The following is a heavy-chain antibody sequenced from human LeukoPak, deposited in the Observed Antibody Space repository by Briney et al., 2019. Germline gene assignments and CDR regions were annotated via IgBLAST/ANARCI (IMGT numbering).Heavy chain of an antibody. J-gene: IGHJ6*02. CDR3: ARGYSSGWAPGKDYYGMDV. CDR2: IIPIFGTA. D-gene: IGHD6-19*01. CDR1: GGTFSSYA. Sequence: SVKVSCKASGGTFSSYAISWVRQAPGQGLEWMGGIIPIFGTANYAQKFQGRVTITADESTSTAYMELSSLRSEDTAVYYCARGYSSGWAPGKDYYGMDVWGQGTTVTVSS. V-gene: IGHV1-69*13.